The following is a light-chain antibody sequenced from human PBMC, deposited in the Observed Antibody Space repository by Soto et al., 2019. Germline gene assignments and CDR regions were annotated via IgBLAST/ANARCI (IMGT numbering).Light chain of an antibody. CDR1: QSVSSSY. V-gene: IGKV3-20*01. Sequence: IGVTKSPGTLSLSTGERATLSCRASQSVSSSYFGWYQQKPGQAPRLLIYVASTRASGIPARFSGSGSGTEFTLTISSLQPDDFATYYCQLYKSYSWTFGQGTKV. J-gene: IGKJ1*01. CDR2: VAS. CDR3: QLYKSYSWT.